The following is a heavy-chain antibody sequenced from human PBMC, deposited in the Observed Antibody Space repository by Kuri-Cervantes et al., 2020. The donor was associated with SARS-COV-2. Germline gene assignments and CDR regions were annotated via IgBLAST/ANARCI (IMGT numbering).Heavy chain of an antibody. V-gene: IGHV3-33*08. Sequence: GESLKISCAASGFTFSSYEMNWVRQAPGKGLEWVAVIWYDGSNKYYADSVKGRFTISRDNSKNTLYLQMNSLRAEDTAVYYCARGSTYYCSGGSCYLDYWGQGTLVTVSS. CDR2: IWYDGSNK. D-gene: IGHD2-15*01. CDR1: GFTFSSYE. CDR3: ARGSTYYCSGGSCYLDY. J-gene: IGHJ4*02.